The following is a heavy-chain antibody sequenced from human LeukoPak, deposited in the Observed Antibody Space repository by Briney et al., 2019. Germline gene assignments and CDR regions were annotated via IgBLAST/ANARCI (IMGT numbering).Heavy chain of an antibody. CDR2: IYHSGST. V-gene: IGHV4-59*12. CDR3: ARGRRGAFDY. Sequence: PSETLSLTCTVSGGSISSYYWSWIRQPPGKGLEWIGYIYHSGSTYCNPSLKSRVTISVDRSKNQFSLKLSSVTAADTAVYYCARGRRGAFDYWGQGTLVTVSS. D-gene: IGHD1-26*01. CDR1: GGSISSYY. J-gene: IGHJ4*02.